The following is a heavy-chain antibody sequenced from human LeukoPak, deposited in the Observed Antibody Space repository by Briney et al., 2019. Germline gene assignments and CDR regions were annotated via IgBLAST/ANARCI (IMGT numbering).Heavy chain of an antibody. J-gene: IGHJ4*02. CDR2: FDPEDGET. D-gene: IGHD3-10*01. V-gene: IGHV1-24*01. CDR3: ATLWFGDPTYPPFDY. CDR1: GYTLTELS. Sequence: ASVKVSCKVSGYTLTELSMHWVRQAPGKGLEWMGGFDPEDGETIYAQKFQGRVTMTEDTSTDTAYMELSSLRSEDTAVYYCATLWFGDPTYPPFDYWGQGTLVTVSS.